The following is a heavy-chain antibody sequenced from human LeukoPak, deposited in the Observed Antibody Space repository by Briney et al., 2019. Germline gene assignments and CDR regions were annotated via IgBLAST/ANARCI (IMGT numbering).Heavy chain of an antibody. V-gene: IGHV3-23*01. J-gene: IGHJ4*02. CDR2: IGGSGGST. D-gene: IGHD2-15*01. Sequence: GGSVRLSCAASGFTFTSDAMSWARHAPGRVLGWVSAIGGSGGSTYYADSVKGRFTISRDNSKNTLYLQMNSLRAEDTAVYYCARVVVAATAFDYWGQGTLVTVSS. CDR1: GFTFTSDA. CDR3: ARVVVAATAFDY.